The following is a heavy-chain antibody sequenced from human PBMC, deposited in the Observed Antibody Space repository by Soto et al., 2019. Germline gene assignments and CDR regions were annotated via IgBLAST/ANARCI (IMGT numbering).Heavy chain of an antibody. D-gene: IGHD6-19*01. CDR2: ISAYNGNT. Sequence: QVQLVQSGAEVKKPGASVKVSCKASGYTFTSYGISWVRQAPGQGLEWMGWISAYNGNTNYAQKLQGRVTMTTDTSTSTAYMELRSLRSDATAVYYCARDPVSEWLAPRWFDPWGQGTLVTVSS. J-gene: IGHJ5*02. V-gene: IGHV1-18*01. CDR1: GYTFTSYG. CDR3: ARDPVSEWLAPRWFDP.